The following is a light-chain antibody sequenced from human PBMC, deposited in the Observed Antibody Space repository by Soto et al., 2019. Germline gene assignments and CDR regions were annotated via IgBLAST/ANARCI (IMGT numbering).Light chain of an antibody. Sequence: QSVLTQPPSASGSPGQSVTISCTGTSSDVGGYNYVSWYQQHPGKAPKLMIYVVSKRPSGVPDRFSGSKSGNTASLTVSGLQAEDEADYYCSSYAGSNSVVFGGGTKLTVL. V-gene: IGLV2-8*01. CDR2: VVS. CDR1: SSDVGGYNY. J-gene: IGLJ2*01. CDR3: SSYAGSNSVV.